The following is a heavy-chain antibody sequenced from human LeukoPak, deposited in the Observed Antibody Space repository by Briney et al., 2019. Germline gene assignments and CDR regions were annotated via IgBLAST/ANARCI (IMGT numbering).Heavy chain of an antibody. V-gene: IGHV4-59*01. CDR2: IYYSGST. J-gene: IGHJ3*02. D-gene: IGHD1-7*01. CDR3: AKGNYGLGAFDI. Sequence: PSETLSLTCTVSGGSISSYYWSWIRQPPGKGLEWIGYIYYSGSTNYNPSLKSRVTISVDTSKNQFSLKLSSVTAADTAVYYCAKGNYGLGAFDIWGQGTMVTVSS. CDR1: GGSISSYY.